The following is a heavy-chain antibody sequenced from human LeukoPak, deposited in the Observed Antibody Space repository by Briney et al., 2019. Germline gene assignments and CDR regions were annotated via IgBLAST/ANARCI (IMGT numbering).Heavy chain of an antibody. CDR1: GFTFSDYY. Sequence: GGSLRLSCVASGFTFSDYYMTWIRQAPGKGLEYVSHISRSGSSLYYGDSVTGRFTISRDNAKNSLYLQMNSLRVEDTAVYYCSREVVVVPDYYYYGLDVWGQGTTVTVSS. CDR3: SREVVVVPDYYYYGLDV. V-gene: IGHV3-11*01. J-gene: IGHJ6*02. D-gene: IGHD2-2*01. CDR2: ISRSGSSL.